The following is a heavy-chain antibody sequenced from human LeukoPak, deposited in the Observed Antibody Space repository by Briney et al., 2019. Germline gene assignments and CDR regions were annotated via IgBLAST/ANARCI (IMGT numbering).Heavy chain of an antibody. J-gene: IGHJ3*01. Sequence: PGGSLRLSCAASGFTVSSYYMNWVRQAPGKGLQWVSILYSDGATYYADSVEGRFTISRDNSRSTLYLQMNSLRAEDTAVYFCARVAYYRVTADQITDAFDVWGHGTVVTVSS. D-gene: IGHD2-21*02. V-gene: IGHV3-66*01. CDR1: GFTVSSYY. CDR2: LYSDGAT. CDR3: ARVAYYRVTADQITDAFDV.